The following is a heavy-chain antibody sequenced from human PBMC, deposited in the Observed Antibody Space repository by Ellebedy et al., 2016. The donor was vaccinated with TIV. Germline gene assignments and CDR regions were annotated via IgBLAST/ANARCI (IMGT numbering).Heavy chain of an antibody. CDR1: GFSFSSYA. Sequence: GESLKISCAASGFSFSSYAMNWVRQTPGKGLEWVSDINNSGGNTHYADSVKGRFTISRDNSKNTLFLQMNSLRAEDTAVYYCARATAGFDYWGQGTLVTVSS. D-gene: IGHD1-1*01. V-gene: IGHV3-23*01. CDR3: ARATAGFDY. J-gene: IGHJ4*02. CDR2: INNSGGNT.